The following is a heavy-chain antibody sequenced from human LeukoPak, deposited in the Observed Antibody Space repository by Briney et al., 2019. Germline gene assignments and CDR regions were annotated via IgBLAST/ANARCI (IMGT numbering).Heavy chain of an antibody. J-gene: IGHJ4*02. CDR1: GRSITSDY. D-gene: IGHD1-26*01. CDR2: IYTTGST. Sequence: SETLSLTCTVSGRSITSDYWSWVRQPAGKGLEWIGRIYTTGSTDYHPSLKSRVTMSVDTSKNQFSLNLNSVTAADTAVYYCARVGYIGSSWLCDYWGQGALVSVSS. V-gene: IGHV4-4*07. CDR3: ARVGYIGSSWLCDY.